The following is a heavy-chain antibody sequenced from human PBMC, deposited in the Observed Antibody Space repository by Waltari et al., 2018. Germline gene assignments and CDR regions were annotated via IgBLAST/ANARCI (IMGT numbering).Heavy chain of an antibody. V-gene: IGHV1-69*05. J-gene: IGHJ4*02. CDR3: ARDRGYSYGLYDY. Sequence: VKVSCKASGGTFSSYAISWVRQAPGQGLEWMGGIIPIFGTANYAQKFQGRVTITTDESTSTAYMELSSLRSEDTAVYYCARDRGYSYGLYDYWGQGTLVTVSS. CDR1: GGTFSSYA. CDR2: IIPIFGTA. D-gene: IGHD5-18*01.